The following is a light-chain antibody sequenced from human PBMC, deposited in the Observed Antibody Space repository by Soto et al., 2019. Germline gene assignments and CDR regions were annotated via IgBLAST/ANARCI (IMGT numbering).Light chain of an antibody. Sequence: QSVLTQPASVSGSPGQSITISCTGTSNDIGSYDLVSWYQQHLGKAPKLIIYDVNKRPSGVSNRFSGSKSGNTASLTISGLQAEDEADYWCYAYGTSNTLAFGGGTKLTVL. CDR3: YAYGTSNTLA. CDR2: DVN. J-gene: IGLJ2*01. V-gene: IGLV2-23*02. CDR1: SNDIGSYDL.